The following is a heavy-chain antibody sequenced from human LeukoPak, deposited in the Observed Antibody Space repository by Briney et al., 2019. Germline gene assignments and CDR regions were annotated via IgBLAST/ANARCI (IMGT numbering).Heavy chain of an antibody. Sequence: GGSLRLSCAASGFTFSSYAMHWVRQAPGKGLEWVAVISYDGSNKYYADSVKGRFTISRDNSKNTLYLQMNSLRAEDTAVYYCARPVGATTSAFDYWGQGTLVTVSS. V-gene: IGHV3-30*04. CDR1: GFTFSSYA. D-gene: IGHD1-26*01. J-gene: IGHJ4*02. CDR2: ISYDGSNK. CDR3: ARPVGATTSAFDY.